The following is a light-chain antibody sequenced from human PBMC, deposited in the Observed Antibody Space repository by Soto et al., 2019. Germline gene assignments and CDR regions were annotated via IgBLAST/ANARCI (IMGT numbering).Light chain of an antibody. Sequence: EIVMTQPPATLSVSPGERATLSCRARQSVSSNLAWYQQKPGQAPRLLIYGASTRATGIPARFSGSVSGTEFTLTISSLQSEDFAVYYCQQYNNWPPNTFGQGTKLEIK. CDR3: QQYNNWPPNT. V-gene: IGKV3-15*01. J-gene: IGKJ2*01. CDR2: GAS. CDR1: QSVSSN.